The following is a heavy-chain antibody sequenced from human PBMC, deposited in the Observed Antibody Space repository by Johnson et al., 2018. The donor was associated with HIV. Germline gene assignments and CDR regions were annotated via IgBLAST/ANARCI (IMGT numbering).Heavy chain of an antibody. CDR1: GFTVKSNY. CDR2: IYSGGST. Sequence: VQLVESGGGLVQPGGSLRLSCAGSGFTVKSNYMSWVRQAPGKGLEWVSIIYSGGSTYYADSVKGRFTISRDNSKNTVYLQMNSLRAEDTAVYYCAKERKLDAFDIWGQGTMVTVSS. J-gene: IGHJ3*02. V-gene: IGHV3-66*01. CDR3: AKERKLDAFDI. D-gene: IGHD3-10*01.